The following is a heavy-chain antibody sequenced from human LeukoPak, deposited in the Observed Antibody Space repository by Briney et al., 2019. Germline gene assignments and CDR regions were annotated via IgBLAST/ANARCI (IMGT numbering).Heavy chain of an antibody. J-gene: IGHJ6*03. CDR3: ASRSGTYSYYTDV. Sequence: GGSLRLSCAASGFTVSSNYMSWVRQAPGKGLEWVSVIYRGDSTYYADSVKGRFTISRDKSKNTLCLQMNSLRAEDTAVYYCASRSGTYSYYTDVWGKGTTVTVSS. V-gene: IGHV3-53*01. CDR2: IYRGDST. D-gene: IGHD2-15*01. CDR1: GFTVSSNY.